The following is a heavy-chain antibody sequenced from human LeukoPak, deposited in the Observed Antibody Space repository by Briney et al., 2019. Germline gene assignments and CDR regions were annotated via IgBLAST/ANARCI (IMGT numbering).Heavy chain of an antibody. D-gene: IGHD2-15*01. CDR1: GLNFDDSA. J-gene: IGHJ2*01. CDR2: ISADGGST. CDR3: AKDYLVQGVDCSGGSCYSWYFDL. Sequence: PGGSLRLSCVASGLNFDDSAMHWVRQAPGKGLEWVSLISADGGSTFSADSVKGRFSISRDNSKNSLYLQMNSLRSEDTAMYYCAKDYLVQGVDCSGGSCYSWYFDLWGRGTLVTVSS. V-gene: IGHV3-43*02.